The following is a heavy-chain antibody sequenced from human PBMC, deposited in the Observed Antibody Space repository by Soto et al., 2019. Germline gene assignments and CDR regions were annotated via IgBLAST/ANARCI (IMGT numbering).Heavy chain of an antibody. D-gene: IGHD2-15*01. CDR3: AGFVGYCSGGSCYSYYYYYMDV. J-gene: IGHJ6*03. V-gene: IGHV3-9*01. Sequence: PGGSLRLSCAASGFTFDDYAMHWVRQAPGKGLEWVSGISGSGGSTDYADSVKGRFTISRDNAKNSLYLQMNSLRAEDTAVYYCAGFVGYCSGGSCYSYYYYYMDVWGKGTTVTVSS. CDR1: GFTFDDYA. CDR2: ISGSGGST.